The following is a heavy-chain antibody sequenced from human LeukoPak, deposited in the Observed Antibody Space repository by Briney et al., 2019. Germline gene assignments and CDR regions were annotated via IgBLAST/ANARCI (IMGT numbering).Heavy chain of an antibody. Sequence: GGSLRLSCAASVVSFSNYGMHGVRQAPGKGLEWVALISLDGSTKYYADSVKGRFTISRDNSKNTLYLQMSSLRAGDTAVYHCAKQGSCSLGSCYAHHFDSWGQGTLVTVSS. V-gene: IGHV3-30*18. CDR2: ISLDGSTK. CDR1: VVSFSNYG. CDR3: AKQGSCSLGSCYAHHFDS. J-gene: IGHJ4*02. D-gene: IGHD2-15*01.